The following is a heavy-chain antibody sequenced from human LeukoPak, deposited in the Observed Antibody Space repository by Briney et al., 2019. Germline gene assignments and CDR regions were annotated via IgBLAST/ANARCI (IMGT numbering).Heavy chain of an antibody. D-gene: IGHD2-8*02. J-gene: IGHJ3*02. CDR2: ISGRSTYI. V-gene: IGHV3-21*01. Sequence: GSLRLSCAASGFTFSSYSMNRVRQAPGKGLEWISSISGRSTYIYYAESVRGRFTISRDNAKNSVYLQMNSLRGEDTAVYYCARDDVTTNGGVIADSRLFDIWGQGTMVTVSS. CDR1: GFTFSSYS. CDR3: ARDDVTTNGGVIADSRLFDI.